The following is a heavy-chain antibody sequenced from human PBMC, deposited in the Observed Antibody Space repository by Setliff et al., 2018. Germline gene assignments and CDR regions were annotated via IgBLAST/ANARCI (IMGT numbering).Heavy chain of an antibody. J-gene: IGHJ4*02. Sequence: SETLSLTCAVYGGCFSDYWWRWIRQLPGKGLEWIAEIHHSGSTNFHPSLKSRVAISVDPSKNQFYLNLRSVTAADTAVYYCARDWRDYGAMGYWGQGTLVTDS. CDR2: IHHSGST. V-gene: IGHV4-34*01. CDR3: ARDWRDYGAMGY. D-gene: IGHD4-17*01. CDR1: GGCFSDYW.